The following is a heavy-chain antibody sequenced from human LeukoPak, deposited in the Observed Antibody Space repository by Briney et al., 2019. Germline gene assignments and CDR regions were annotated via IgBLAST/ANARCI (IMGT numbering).Heavy chain of an antibody. CDR2: IFYSGST. V-gene: IGHV4-59*12. Sequence: SETLSLTCTVSGGSISSYCWSWIRQPPGKGLEWIGYIFYSGSTNYNPSLKSRVTISVDTSKNHFSLKLNSVTAADTAVYYCAKPSNYYGSATDAFDFWGQGTMVTVSS. D-gene: IGHD3-10*01. CDR1: GGSISSYC. J-gene: IGHJ3*01. CDR3: AKPSNYYGSATDAFDF.